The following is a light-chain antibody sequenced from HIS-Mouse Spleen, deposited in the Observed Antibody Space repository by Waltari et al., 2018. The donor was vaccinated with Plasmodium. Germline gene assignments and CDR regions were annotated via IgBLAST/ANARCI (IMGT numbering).Light chain of an antibody. J-gene: IGLJ3*02. V-gene: IGLV3-25*03. CDR3: QSADSSGTPNWV. CDR2: KDS. Sequence: SYELTQPPSVSVSPGQTARITCSGDALPTHYAYWYQQKPGQAPVPVIYKDSERPSGIPERFSGSSSGTTVTLTISGVQAEDEADYYCQSADSSGTPNWVFGGGTKLTVL. CDR1: ALPTHY.